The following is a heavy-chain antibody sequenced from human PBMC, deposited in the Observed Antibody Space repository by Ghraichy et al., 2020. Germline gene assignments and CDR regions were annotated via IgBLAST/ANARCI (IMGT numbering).Heavy chain of an antibody. D-gene: IGHD6-19*01. CDR2: IYYTGST. CDR1: GGSISSYY. J-gene: IGHJ4*02. CDR3: ARVPAYSSGRGGFDY. V-gene: IGHV4-59*01. Sequence: SETLSLTCTVSGGSISSYYWTWIRQPPGTGLEWIGYIYYTGSTYYNPSLRSRVTISVDTSKNQFSLKLSSVTAADTAVYYCARVPAYSSGRGGFDYWGQGTLVTVSS.